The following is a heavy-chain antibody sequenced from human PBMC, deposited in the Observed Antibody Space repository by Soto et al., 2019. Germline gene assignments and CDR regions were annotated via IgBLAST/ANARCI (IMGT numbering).Heavy chain of an antibody. Sequence: PSETLSLTCSVYGGSFSGYYWSWIRQPPGKGLEWIGEINHSGSTNYNPSLKSRVTISVDTSKNQFYLKLSSVTAADTAVYYCASAGRGRTYSSSWYFDYWGQGTLVTVSS. V-gene: IGHV4-34*01. D-gene: IGHD6-13*01. J-gene: IGHJ4*02. CDR2: INHSGST. CDR1: GGSFSGYY. CDR3: ASAGRGRTYSSSWYFDY.